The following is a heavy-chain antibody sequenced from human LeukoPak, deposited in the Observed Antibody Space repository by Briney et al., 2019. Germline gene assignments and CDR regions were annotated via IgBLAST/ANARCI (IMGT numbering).Heavy chain of an antibody. V-gene: IGHV3-21*01. D-gene: IGHD3-22*01. CDR1: GFTFNTYT. CDR2: ITASSTAI. J-gene: IGHJ4*02. Sequence: PGGSLRLSCAASGFTFNTYTMNWVRQAPGKGLEWVSSITASSTAIYFADSVKGRFTISRDNSKNSLYLQMNSLRAEDTAVYYCVRNRGYYDSSGYYGDFDHWGQGTLVTVSS. CDR3: VRNRGYYDSSGYYGDFDH.